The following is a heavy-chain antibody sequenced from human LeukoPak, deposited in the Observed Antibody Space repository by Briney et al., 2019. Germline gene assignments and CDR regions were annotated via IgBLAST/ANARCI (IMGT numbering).Heavy chain of an antibody. D-gene: IGHD2-2*01. Sequence: GGSLRPSWAASGFTFSTYGMHWVRQAPGKGLAGVAVIWDDGTNKYYADSVKGGFTISRDNSRNTLYLQMNSLRAEDTAVYYCARAEVPGAIKSGAFDIWGQGTMVTVSS. V-gene: IGHV3-33*01. CDR3: ARAEVPGAIKSGAFDI. CDR2: IWDDGTNK. J-gene: IGHJ3*02. CDR1: GFTFSTYG.